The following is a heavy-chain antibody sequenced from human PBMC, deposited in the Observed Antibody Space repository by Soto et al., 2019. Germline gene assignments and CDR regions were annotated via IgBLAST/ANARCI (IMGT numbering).Heavy chain of an antibody. CDR2: IYYSGST. D-gene: IGHD3-16*02. J-gene: IGHJ6*02. CDR3: ARDRVITFGGVIAEPYYYYYGMDV. V-gene: IGHV4-59*12. CDR1: GGSISSYH. Sequence: SETLSLTCTVSGGSISSYHWNWIRHPPEKGLEWVWYIYYSGSTYYNPSLKSRVTISVDTSKNQFSLKLSSVTAADTAVYYCARDRVITFGGVIAEPYYYYYGMDVWGQGTTVTVSS.